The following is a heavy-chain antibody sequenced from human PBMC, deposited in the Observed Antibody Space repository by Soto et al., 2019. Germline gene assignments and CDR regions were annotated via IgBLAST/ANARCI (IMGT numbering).Heavy chain of an antibody. J-gene: IGHJ4*02. CDR2: TRNKANNYIT. D-gene: IGHD1-26*01. CDR1: GFTLSDNY. V-gene: IGHV3-72*01. CDR3: GRWTSGSRDC. Sequence: EVQLVESGGGLVQPGGSLRLSCAASGFTLSDNYMDWVRQAPGKGLEWIGRTRNKANNYITEYATSVKGRFTISRDDSKNSVFLQLNSLKSEDSAVYYCGRWTSGSRDCWGQGTLVTVSS.